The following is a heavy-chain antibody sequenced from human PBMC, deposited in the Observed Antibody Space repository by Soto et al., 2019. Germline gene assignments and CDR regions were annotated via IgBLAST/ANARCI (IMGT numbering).Heavy chain of an antibody. CDR3: ARDVALCSGGSCYGY. D-gene: IGHD2-15*01. Sequence: SETLSLTCTVSGGSISSGGYYWSRIRQHPGKGLEWIGYIYYSGSTYYNPSLKSRVTISVDTSKNQFSLKLSSVTAADTAVYYCARDVALCSGGSCYGYWGQGTLVTVSS. CDR1: GGSISSGGYY. J-gene: IGHJ4*02. V-gene: IGHV4-31*03. CDR2: IYYSGST.